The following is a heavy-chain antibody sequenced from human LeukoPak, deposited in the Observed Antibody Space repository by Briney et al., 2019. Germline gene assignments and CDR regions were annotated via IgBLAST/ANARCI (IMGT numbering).Heavy chain of an antibody. CDR2: IIPFFGSA. Sequence: ASVKVSCKASGGTFSSYAISWVRQAPGQGLEWMGGIIPFFGSANYAQRFQDRFTITTDESTTTAYMGLNSLTSDDTAVYYCARPDFSGFDWGFDFWGQGTLITVSS. CDR1: GGTFSSYA. J-gene: IGHJ4*02. D-gene: IGHD5-12*01. V-gene: IGHV1-69*05. CDR3: ARPDFSGFDWGFDF.